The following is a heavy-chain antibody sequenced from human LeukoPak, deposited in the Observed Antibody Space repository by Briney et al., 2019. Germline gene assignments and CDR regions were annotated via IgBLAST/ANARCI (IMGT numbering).Heavy chain of an antibody. CDR3: ARDPRGKWELLGD. J-gene: IGHJ4*02. CDR2: ISAYNGNT. D-gene: IGHD1-26*01. CDR1: GYTFTSYG. V-gene: IGHV1-18*01. Sequence: ASVKVSCKASGYTFTSYGFSWVRHAPGQGLEWMGWISAYNGNTNYARKLQGRVTMTTDTSTSTAYMELRSLRSDDTAVYYCARDPRGKWELLGDWGQGTLVTVSS.